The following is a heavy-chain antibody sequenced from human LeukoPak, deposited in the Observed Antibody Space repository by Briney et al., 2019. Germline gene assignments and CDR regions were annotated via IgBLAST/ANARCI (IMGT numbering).Heavy chain of an antibody. J-gene: IGHJ4*02. V-gene: IGHV3-23*01. CDR2: LIGSSGST. Sequence: GGSLRLSCAASGFTSTNYAMNWVRQAPGKGLEWVSILIGSSGSTDYADSVKGRFTISRDTSKNTLFLQMNSLRAEDTAIYYCAKGAYDYIEMGYFDSWGQGILVTVSS. CDR3: AKGAYDYIEMGYFDS. D-gene: IGHD5-12*01. CDR1: GFTSTNYA.